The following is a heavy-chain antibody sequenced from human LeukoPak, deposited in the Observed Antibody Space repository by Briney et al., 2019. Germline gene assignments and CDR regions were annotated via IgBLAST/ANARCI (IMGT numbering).Heavy chain of an antibody. D-gene: IGHD3-9*01. CDR3: GRDRPTGYYDY. J-gene: IGHJ4*02. CDR1: SYSISSGYY. Sequence: SETLSLTCTVSSYSISSGYYWGWVRQPPGKGLEWIGSINHSGITYYNPSLKSRVTISVDTSKNQFSLKLTSVTAADTAVYYCGRDRPTGYYDYWGQGTLVTVSS. V-gene: IGHV4-38-2*02. CDR2: INHSGIT.